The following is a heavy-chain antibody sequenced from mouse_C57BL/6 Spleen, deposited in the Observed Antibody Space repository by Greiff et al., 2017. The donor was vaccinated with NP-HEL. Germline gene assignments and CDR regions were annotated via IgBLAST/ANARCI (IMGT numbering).Heavy chain of an antibody. CDR2: INPNNGGT. CDR3: ARGYYGSSFWFAY. J-gene: IGHJ3*01. CDR1: GYTFTDYN. Sequence: VQLQQSGPELVKPGASVKIPCKASGYTFTDYNMDWVKQSHGKGLEWIGDINPNNGGTIYNQKFKGKATLTVDKSSSTAYMELRSLTSEDTAVYYCARGYYGSSFWFAYWGQGTLVTVSA. V-gene: IGHV1-18*01. D-gene: IGHD1-1*01.